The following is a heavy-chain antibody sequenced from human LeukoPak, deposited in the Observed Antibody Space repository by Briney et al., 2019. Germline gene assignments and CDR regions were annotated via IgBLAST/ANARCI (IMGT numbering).Heavy chain of an antibody. CDR1: GFTFSSYA. CDR3: ARDYCSGGSCLDY. V-gene: IGHV3-23*01. D-gene: IGHD2-15*01. J-gene: IGHJ4*02. CDR2: ISGSGGST. Sequence: GGSLRLSCAASGFTFSSYAMSWVRQAPGKGLEWVSAISGSGGSTYYADSVKGRFTISRDNSKNTLYLQMNSLRAVDTAVYYCARDYCSGGSCLDYWGQGTLVTVSS.